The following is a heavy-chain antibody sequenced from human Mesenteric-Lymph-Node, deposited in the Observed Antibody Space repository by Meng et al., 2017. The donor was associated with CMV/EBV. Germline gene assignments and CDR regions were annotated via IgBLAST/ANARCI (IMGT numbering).Heavy chain of an antibody. CDR3: TTDSLDSGWDFHY. Sequence: SGLTISNGWMSGVHQARGKGVEWVGSIKSRTDGGTIDYVAPVKGRFTISRDDSKNTLYLQMNSLKIEDTAVYYCTTDSLDSGWDFHYWGQGTLVTVSS. CDR1: GLTISNGW. D-gene: IGHD6-19*01. V-gene: IGHV3-15*01. CDR2: IKSRTDGGTI. J-gene: IGHJ4*02.